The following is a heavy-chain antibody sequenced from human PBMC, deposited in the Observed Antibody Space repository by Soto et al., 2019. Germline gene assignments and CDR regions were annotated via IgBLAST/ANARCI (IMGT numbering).Heavy chain of an antibody. D-gene: IGHD5-18*01. CDR3: ARDTGYTFGSLNY. J-gene: IGHJ4*02. CDR1: GYTFTDYA. Sequence: HVELVQSGADVKKPGASVTISCKASGYTFTDYALHWVRQAPGQRLEWMGWMNAGVGNTLYSQKFQGRITITRDTSASTAYMYLNSLKSEDTAIYYCARDTGYTFGSLNYWGPGTLVTVSS. V-gene: IGHV1-3*01. CDR2: MNAGVGNT.